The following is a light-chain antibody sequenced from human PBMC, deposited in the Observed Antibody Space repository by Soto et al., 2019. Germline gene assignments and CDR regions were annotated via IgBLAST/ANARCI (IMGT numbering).Light chain of an antibody. Sequence: EVVLTQSPGALSLSPGERAALSCRASQSVDSNFLAWYQQRPGQAPRLLIYATSSRTTCIPARFSGSGSGTDFTLTISRLEPEDFAVYYCLRYGRSPGWTFGQGTRVEIK. CDR3: LRYGRSPGWT. V-gene: IGKV3-20*01. CDR1: QSVDSNF. CDR2: ATS. J-gene: IGKJ1*01.